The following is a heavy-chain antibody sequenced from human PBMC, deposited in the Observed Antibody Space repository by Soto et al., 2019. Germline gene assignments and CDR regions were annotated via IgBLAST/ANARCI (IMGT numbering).Heavy chain of an antibody. CDR2: IYYSGST. Sequence: SETLSLTCTVSGGSISSYYWSWIRQPPGKGLEWIGYIYYSGSTNYNHSLKSRVTISVDKSKNQFSLKLSSVTAADTAVYYCARDLYSSSPYYYYYYMDVWGKGTTVTVS. CDR1: GGSISSYY. D-gene: IGHD6-6*01. CDR3: ARDLYSSSPYYYYYYMDV. V-gene: IGHV4-59*12. J-gene: IGHJ6*03.